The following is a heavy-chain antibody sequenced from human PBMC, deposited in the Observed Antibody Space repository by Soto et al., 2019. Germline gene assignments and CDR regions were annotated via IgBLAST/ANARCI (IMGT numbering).Heavy chain of an antibody. J-gene: IGHJ5*02. CDR1: GYSFTSYW. V-gene: IGHV5-51*01. D-gene: IGHD3-10*01. CDR3: VRSGSVYNWFDP. Sequence: PGESLKISCKGSGYSFTSYWIAWVRQMPGKGLEWMGIIYPGDSNTRYSPSFQGQVTISADKSISTTYLQWSSLKASDTAMYYCVRSGSVYNWFDPWGQGTLVTVSS. CDR2: IYPGDSNT.